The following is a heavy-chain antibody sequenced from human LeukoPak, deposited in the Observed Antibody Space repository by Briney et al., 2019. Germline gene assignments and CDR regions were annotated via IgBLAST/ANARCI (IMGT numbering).Heavy chain of an antibody. CDR3: ARDLHIVVVTATPYWYFDL. CDR1: GGSISSSNW. J-gene: IGHJ2*01. D-gene: IGHD2-21*02. V-gene: IGHV4-4*02. Sequence: SETLCLTCAVSGGSISSSNWWSWVRQPPGKGLEWIGEIYHSGSTNYNPSLKSRVTISVDKSKNQFSLKLSSVTAADTAVYYCARDLHIVVVTATPYWYFDLWGRGTLVTVSS. CDR2: IYHSGST.